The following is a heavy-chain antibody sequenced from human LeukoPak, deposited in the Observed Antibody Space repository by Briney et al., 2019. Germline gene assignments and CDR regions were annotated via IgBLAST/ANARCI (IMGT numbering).Heavy chain of an antibody. CDR1: GGSISSYY. V-gene: IGHV4-59*01. J-gene: IGHJ4*02. Sequence: LETLSLTCTVSGGSISSYYWNWIRQSPGKELEWIAYISYSGSANYNPSLQSRVTISVDTSKSQFSLRLSSVTAADTAVYYCARGVYGSGSYYVSFDTWGQGTLVTVSS. CDR2: ISYSGSA. D-gene: IGHD3-10*01. CDR3: ARGVYGSGSYYVSFDT.